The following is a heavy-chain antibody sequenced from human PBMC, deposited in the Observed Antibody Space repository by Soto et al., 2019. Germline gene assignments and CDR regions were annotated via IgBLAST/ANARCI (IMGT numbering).Heavy chain of an antibody. CDR3: AKDTGYSSGWHYGMDV. J-gene: IGHJ6*02. CDR1: GFTFRSYA. CDR2: ISGSGGST. D-gene: IGHD6-19*01. V-gene: IGHV3-23*01. Sequence: EVQLLESGGGLVQPGGSLRLSCAASGFTFRSYAMIWVRQAPGKGLEWVSAISGSGGSTYYVDSVKGRFTISRDNSKYTLYLHVNNLRAEDTALYYCAKDTGYSSGWHYGMDVWGQGTTVTVSS.